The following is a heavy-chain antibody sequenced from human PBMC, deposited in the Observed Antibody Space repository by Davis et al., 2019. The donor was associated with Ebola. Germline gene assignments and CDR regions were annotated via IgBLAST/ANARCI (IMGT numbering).Heavy chain of an antibody. V-gene: IGHV4-39*01. J-gene: IGHJ5*02. D-gene: IGHD3-3*01. CDR1: GGSISSSSYY. CDR3: ARIILEWLLSSAGGFDP. CDR2: IYFSGST. Sequence: PSETLSLTCTVSGGSISSSSYYWGWIRQPPGKGLVWFGGIYFSGSTYYNPSLKSRVTISVDTSKNQFSLKLSSVTAADTAVYYCARIILEWLLSSAGGFDPWGQGTLVTVSS.